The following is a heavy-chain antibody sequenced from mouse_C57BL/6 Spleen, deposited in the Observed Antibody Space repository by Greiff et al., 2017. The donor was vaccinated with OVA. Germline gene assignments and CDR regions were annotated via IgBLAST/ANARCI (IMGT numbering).Heavy chain of an antibody. CDR3: ARGGPRTAQATFWFAY. CDR2: IYPGDGDT. V-gene: IGHV1-82*01. Sequence: VMLVESGPELVKPGASVKISCKASGYAFSSSWMNWVKQRPGKGLEWIGRIYPGDGDTNYNGKFKGKATLTADKSSSTAYMQLSSLTSEDSAVYFCARGGPRTAQATFWFAYWGQGTLVTVSA. J-gene: IGHJ3*01. CDR1: GYAFSSSW. D-gene: IGHD3-2*02.